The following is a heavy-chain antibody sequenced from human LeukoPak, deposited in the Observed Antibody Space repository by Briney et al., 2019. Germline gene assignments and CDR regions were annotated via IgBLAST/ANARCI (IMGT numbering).Heavy chain of an antibody. Sequence: PSETLSLTCAVYGGSFSGYYWSWIRQPPGKGLEWIGEINHSGSTNYNPSLKSRVTISVDTSKNQLSLKLSSVTAADTAVYYSSRDRGTAAAGPDFDYWGQGTLVTVSS. D-gene: IGHD6-13*01. CDR2: INHSGST. CDR3: SRDRGTAAAGPDFDY. V-gene: IGHV4-34*01. CDR1: GGSFSGYY. J-gene: IGHJ4*02.